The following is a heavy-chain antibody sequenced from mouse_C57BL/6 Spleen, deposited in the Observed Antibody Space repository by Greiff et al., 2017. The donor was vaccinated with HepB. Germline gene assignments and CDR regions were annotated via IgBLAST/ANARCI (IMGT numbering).Heavy chain of an antibody. Sequence: QVQLQQPGAELVRPGTSVKLSCKASGYTFTSYWMHWVKQRPGQGLEWIGVIDPSDSYTNYNQKFKGKATLTVDTSSSTAYMQLSSLTSEDSAVYYCARGVLRELMDDWGQGTSVTVAS. D-gene: IGHD1-1*01. CDR1: GYTFTSYW. CDR2: IDPSDSYT. V-gene: IGHV1-59*01. CDR3: ARGVLRELMDD. J-gene: IGHJ4*01.